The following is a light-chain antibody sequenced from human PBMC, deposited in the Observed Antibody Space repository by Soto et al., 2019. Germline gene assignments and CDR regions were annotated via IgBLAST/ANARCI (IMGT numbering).Light chain of an antibody. Sequence: EIVLTQSPATLSLSPGERATLSCGASQSVSTYLARYQQKPGQAPRLLIYDTSNRATGIPVSFSGSGSGTDFTLTISSLEPEDCALYYCQQRSNWPWTFGGGTKVEIK. CDR3: QQRSNWPWT. J-gene: IGKJ4*01. CDR1: QSVSTY. CDR2: DTS. V-gene: IGKV3-11*01.